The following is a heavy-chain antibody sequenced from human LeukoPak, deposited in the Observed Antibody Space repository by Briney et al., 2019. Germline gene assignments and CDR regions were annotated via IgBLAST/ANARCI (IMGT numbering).Heavy chain of an antibody. J-gene: IGHJ3*02. CDR3: ARGSGYYPRGSSAFGI. D-gene: IGHD3-22*01. Sequence: SVKVSCKASGGTFSSYAISWVRQAPGQGLEWMGRIIPIFGTANYAQKFQGRVTITTDESTSTAYMELSSLRSEDTAVYYCARGSGYYPRGSSAFGIWGQGTMVTVSS. CDR1: GGTFSSYA. CDR2: IIPIFGTA. V-gene: IGHV1-69*05.